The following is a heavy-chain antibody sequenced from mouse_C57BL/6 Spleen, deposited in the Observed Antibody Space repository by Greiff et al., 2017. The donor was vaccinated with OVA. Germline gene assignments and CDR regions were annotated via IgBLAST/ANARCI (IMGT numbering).Heavy chain of an antibody. CDR1: GYTFTSYW. V-gene: IGHV1-69*01. J-gene: IGHJ4*01. CDR2: IDPSDSYT. Sequence: QVQLQQPGAELVMPGASVKLSCKASGYTFTSYWMHWVKQRPGQGLEWIGEIDPSDSYTNYNQKFKGKSTLTVDKSSRTAYMQLSSLTSEDAAVYYCARGGLLGAMDYWGQGTSVTVSS. CDR3: ARGGLLGAMDY. D-gene: IGHD2-3*01.